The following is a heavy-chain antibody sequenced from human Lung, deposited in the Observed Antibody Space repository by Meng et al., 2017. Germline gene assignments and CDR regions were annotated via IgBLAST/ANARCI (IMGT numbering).Heavy chain of an antibody. D-gene: IGHD4-11*01. J-gene: IGHJ4*02. CDR2: INHSGST. CDR1: GGSFSDYY. Sequence: QVQLQQGGAGLLKASETLSLTCGVSGGSFSDYYWSWIRQPPGKGLEWIGEINHSGSTNYNPSLESRATISVDTSQNNLSLKLSSVTAADSAVYYCARGPTTMAHDFDYWGQGTLVAVSS. CDR3: ARGPTTMAHDFDY. V-gene: IGHV4-34*01.